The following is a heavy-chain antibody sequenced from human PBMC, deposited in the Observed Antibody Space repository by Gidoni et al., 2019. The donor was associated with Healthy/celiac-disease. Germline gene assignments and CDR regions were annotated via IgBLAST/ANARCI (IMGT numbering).Heavy chain of an antibody. CDR3: ARHDFWRGYHVMEAYYYGMDV. CDR2: IYYSGST. V-gene: IGHV4-39*01. Sequence: QLQLQESGPGLVKPSETLSLTCTVSGGSISSSSYYWGWIRQPPGKGLEWMGSIYYSGSTYYNPSLKSRVTISVDTSKNQFSLKLSSVTAADTAVYYWARHDFWRGYHVMEAYYYGMDVWGQGTTVTVSS. D-gene: IGHD3-3*01. J-gene: IGHJ6*02. CDR1: GGSISSSSYY.